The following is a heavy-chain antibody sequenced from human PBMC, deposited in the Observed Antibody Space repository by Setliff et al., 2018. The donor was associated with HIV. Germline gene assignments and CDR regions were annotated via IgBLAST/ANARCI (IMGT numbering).Heavy chain of an antibody. CDR3: ARPALGIGGGSRFDN. CDR1: GASVSSSSYY. D-gene: IGHD3-10*01. Sequence: LSLTCSVSGASVSSSSYYWGWVRQPPGKGLEWIGIVDYRGNTYYSPSFHSRVTVLVDTSKNHFSLILTSVTAADTAVYYCARPALGIGGGSRFDNWGQGTLVTVSS. V-gene: IGHV4-39*02. J-gene: IGHJ4*02. CDR2: VDYRGNT.